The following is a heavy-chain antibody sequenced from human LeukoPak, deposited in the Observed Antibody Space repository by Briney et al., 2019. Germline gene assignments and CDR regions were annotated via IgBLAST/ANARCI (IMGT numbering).Heavy chain of an antibody. D-gene: IGHD5-18*01. CDR2: INSDGSST. CDR3: AREGSSYGPLYSGY. Sequence: GGSLRLSCAASGFTFSSYSMHWVRQAPGKGLVWVSRINSDGSSTSYADSVKGRFTISRDNAKNTLYMQMNSLRAEDTAVYYCAREGSSYGPLYSGYWGQGTLVPVSS. J-gene: IGHJ4*02. V-gene: IGHV3-74*01. CDR1: GFTFSSYS.